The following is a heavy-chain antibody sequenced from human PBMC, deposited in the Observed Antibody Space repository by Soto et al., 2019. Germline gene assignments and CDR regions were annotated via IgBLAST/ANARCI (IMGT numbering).Heavy chain of an antibody. J-gene: IGHJ4*02. Sequence: GGSLRLSCAASGFTFSSYGMHWVRQAPGKGLEWVAVISYDGSNKYYADSVKGRFTISRDNSKNTLYLQMNSLRAEDTAVYYCAKGGGLSYSSGPVTGDYWGQGTLVTVSS. CDR3: AKGGGLSYSSGPVTGDY. CDR1: GFTFSSYG. CDR2: ISYDGSNK. V-gene: IGHV3-30*18. D-gene: IGHD6-19*01.